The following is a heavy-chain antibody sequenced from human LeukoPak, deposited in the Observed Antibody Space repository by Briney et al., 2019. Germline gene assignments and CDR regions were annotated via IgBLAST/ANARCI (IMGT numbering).Heavy chain of an antibody. J-gene: IGHJ4*02. D-gene: IGHD2-2*01. CDR3: TTDLWAYCSSTSCYPRVDY. V-gene: IGHV3-15*01. CDR2: IKSKTDGGTT. Sequence: GGSLRLSCAASGFTFSNAWMSWVRQAPGKGLEWVGRIKSKTDGGTTDYAAPVKGRFTISRDDSKNTLYLQMNSLKTEDTAVYYCTTDLWAYCSSTSCYPRVDYWGQGTLVTVSS. CDR1: GFTFSNAW.